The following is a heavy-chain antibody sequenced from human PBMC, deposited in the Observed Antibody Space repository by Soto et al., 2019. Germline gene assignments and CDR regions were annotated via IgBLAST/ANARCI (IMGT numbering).Heavy chain of an antibody. CDR3: ATQTKSPGDEIDY. CDR1: GGTFSSYA. J-gene: IGHJ4*02. D-gene: IGHD2-21*02. V-gene: IGHV1-69*01. CDR2: IIPIFGTA. Sequence: QVQLVQSGAEVKKPGSSVKVSCKASGGTFSSYAISWVRQAPGQGLEWMGGIIPIFGTANYAQKFQGRVTINAEESKSNAYMELNSLRTEDTGGYYCATQTKSPGDEIDYRGPGTLVTLSS.